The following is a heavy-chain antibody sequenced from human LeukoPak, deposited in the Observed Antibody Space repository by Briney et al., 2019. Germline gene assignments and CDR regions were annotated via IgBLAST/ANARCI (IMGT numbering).Heavy chain of an antibody. V-gene: IGHV1-46*01. Sequence: ASVKVSCKASGYTFTNYYIHWVLQAPGQGLEWMGIINPSGGSTRYAQKFQGRVTMTRDTSTSTVYMELSSLRSEDTAVYYCARDHHQRNKTAFDIWGQGTMVTV. D-gene: IGHD1/OR15-1a*01. J-gene: IGHJ3*02. CDR2: INPSGGST. CDR1: GYTFTNYY. CDR3: ARDHHQRNKTAFDI.